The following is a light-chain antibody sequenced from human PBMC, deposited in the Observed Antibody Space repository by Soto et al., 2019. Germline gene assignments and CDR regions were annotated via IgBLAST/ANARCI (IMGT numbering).Light chain of an antibody. CDR1: QSVSSIY. Sequence: EIVLTQSPGTLSLSPGERATLSCRASQSVSSIYLAWYQQKPGQAPRLLIYGASSRATGIPDRFSGSGSGTDFTLTISRLXXEXXXXXYCQQYGSSRWTFGQGTKVXI. CDR2: GAS. CDR3: QQYGSSRWT. V-gene: IGKV3-20*01. J-gene: IGKJ1*01.